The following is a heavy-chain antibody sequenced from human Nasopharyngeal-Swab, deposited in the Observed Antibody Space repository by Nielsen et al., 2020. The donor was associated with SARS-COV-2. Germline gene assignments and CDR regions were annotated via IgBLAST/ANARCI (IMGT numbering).Heavy chain of an antibody. Sequence: GESLKISCAASGFTFSSYGMHWVRQAPGKGLEWVAVISYDGSNKYYADSVKGRFTISRDNSKNTLYLQMNSLRAEDTAVYYCARGATGLDYWGQGTLVTVSS. J-gene: IGHJ4*02. V-gene: IGHV3-30*03. D-gene: IGHD5-24*01. CDR3: ARGATGLDY. CDR2: ISYDGSNK. CDR1: GFTFSSYG.